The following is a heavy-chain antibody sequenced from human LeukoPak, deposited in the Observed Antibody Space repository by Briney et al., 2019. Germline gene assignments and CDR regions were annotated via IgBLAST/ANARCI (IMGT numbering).Heavy chain of an antibody. Sequence: SETLSLTCTVSGGSISSGSYYWSWIRQPAGKGLEWIGRIYTSGSTNYNPSLKSRVTISVDTSKNQFSPKLSSVTAADTAVYYCARRTAMATTYYFDYWGQGTLVTVSS. CDR3: ARRTAMATTYYFDY. CDR1: GGSISSGSYY. CDR2: IYTSGST. J-gene: IGHJ4*02. V-gene: IGHV4-61*02. D-gene: IGHD5-24*01.